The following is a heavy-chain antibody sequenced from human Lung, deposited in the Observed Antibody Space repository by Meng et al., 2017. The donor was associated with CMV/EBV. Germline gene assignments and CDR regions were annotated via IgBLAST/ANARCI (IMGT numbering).Heavy chain of an antibody. D-gene: IGHD2/OR15-2a*01. Sequence: RLLQSGSELKEPGASVKVSCKASGYTFSTYTINWVRQAHGRGLEWMGWISTNTGTPTYTQGFTGRFVFSLDTSVSTAYLQISSLKAEDIAVYYCARGGNFDPWGQGTLVTVSS. V-gene: IGHV7-4-1*02. CDR2: ISTNTGTP. CDR3: ARGGNFDP. CDR1: GYTFSTYT. J-gene: IGHJ5*02.